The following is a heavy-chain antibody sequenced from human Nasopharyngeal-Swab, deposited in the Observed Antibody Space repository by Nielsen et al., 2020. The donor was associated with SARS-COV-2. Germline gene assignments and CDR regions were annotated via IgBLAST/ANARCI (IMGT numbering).Heavy chain of an antibody. CDR2: ISWNSGSI. CDR3: ATSPFSSSWYDASYYYGMDV. Sequence: SLKISCAASGFTVSSNYMSWVRQAPGKGLEWVSGISWNSGSIGYADSVKGRFTISRDNAKNSLYLQMNSLRAEDTALYYCATSPFSSSWYDASYYYGMDVWGQGTTVTVSS. V-gene: IGHV3-9*01. J-gene: IGHJ6*02. D-gene: IGHD6-13*01. CDR1: GFTVSSNY.